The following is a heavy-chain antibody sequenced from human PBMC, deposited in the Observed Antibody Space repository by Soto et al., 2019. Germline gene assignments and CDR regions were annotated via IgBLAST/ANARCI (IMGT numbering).Heavy chain of an antibody. CDR1: GYTFTGYY. CDR3: ANWSRWVDYYYYYMDV. J-gene: IGHJ6*03. V-gene: IGHV1-2*04. D-gene: IGHD1-20*01. CDR2: INPNSGGT. Sequence: ASVKVSCKASGYTFTGYYMHWVRQAPGQGLEWMGWINPNSGGTNYAQKFQGWVTMTRDTSISTAYMELSRLRSDDTAVYYCANWSRWVDYYYYYMDVWGKGTTVTVSS.